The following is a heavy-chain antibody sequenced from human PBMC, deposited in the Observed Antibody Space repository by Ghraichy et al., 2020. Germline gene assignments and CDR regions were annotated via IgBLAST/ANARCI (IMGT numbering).Heavy chain of an antibody. Sequence: GGSLRLSCAASGFTFSNYWMTWVRQGPGKGLEWVANIKQDGSETYYVDSVKGRFTISRDNAKNSLYLQMHSLRAEDTAVYYCARAFEESDVSCGFGDQGILVTITS. D-gene: IGHD3-10*01. CDR3: ARAFEESDVSCGF. J-gene: IGHJ4*02. CDR1: GFTFSNYW. V-gene: IGHV3-7*01. CDR2: IKQDGSET.